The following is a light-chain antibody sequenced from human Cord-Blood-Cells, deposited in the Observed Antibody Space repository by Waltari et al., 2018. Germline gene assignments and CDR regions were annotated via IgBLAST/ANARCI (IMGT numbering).Light chain of an antibody. CDR2: EGS. V-gene: IGLV2-23*01. CDR1: SSDVGSYNL. J-gene: IGLJ3*02. CDR3: CSYAGSSTWV. Sequence: QPALTQPASESGSPGPSITIPFTGTSSDVGSYNLVSWYQQHAGKAPKLMIYEGSKRPSGVSNRFSGSKSGNTASLTISGLQAEDEADYYCCSYAGSSTWVFGGGTKLTVL.